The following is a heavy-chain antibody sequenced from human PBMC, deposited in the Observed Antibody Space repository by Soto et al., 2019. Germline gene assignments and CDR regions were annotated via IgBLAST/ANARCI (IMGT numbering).Heavy chain of an antibody. CDR2: IIPIFGTA. J-gene: IGHJ4*02. Sequence: QVQLVQSGAEVKKPGSSVKVSCKASGGTFSSYAISWVRQAPGQGLEWMGGIIPIFGTANYAQKFQGRVTITADESTSTAYMELSSLRSEDTAVYYCARAVYYDSSGYYYGSHDYWGQGTLVTVSS. CDR3: ARAVYYDSSGYYYGSHDY. V-gene: IGHV1-69*12. D-gene: IGHD3-22*01. CDR1: GGTFSSYA.